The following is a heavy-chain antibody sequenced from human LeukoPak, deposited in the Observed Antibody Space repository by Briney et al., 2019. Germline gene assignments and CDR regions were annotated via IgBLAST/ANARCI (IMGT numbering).Heavy chain of an antibody. J-gene: IGHJ6*03. D-gene: IGHD6-6*01. CDR2: IIPIFGTT. Sequence: SVKVSCKASGGTFSSYAISWVRQAPGQGLEWMGGIIPIFGTTNYAQKFQGRVTITADESTSTAYMELSSLRSGDTAVYYCARSHYSSYWDNGPHYYYYYMDVWGKGTTVTVSS. CDR3: ARSHYSSYWDNGPHYYYYYMDV. V-gene: IGHV1-69*13. CDR1: GGTFSSYA.